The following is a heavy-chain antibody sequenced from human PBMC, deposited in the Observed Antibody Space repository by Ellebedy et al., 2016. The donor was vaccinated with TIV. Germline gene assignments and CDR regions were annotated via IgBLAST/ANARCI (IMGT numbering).Heavy chain of an antibody. Sequence: SETLSLTCTVSGGSVTSGGYYWSWIRQPPGKGLEWIGYVYDSGSTNYNPSLQSRVTISIYTSMNHFSLNLRSVIAADTAVYYCAGEFVEVAKIDELYYGMDVWGPGTTVIVSS. J-gene: IGHJ6*02. CDR3: AGEFVEVAKIDELYYGMDV. CDR2: VYDSGST. CDR1: GGSVTSGGYY. D-gene: IGHD2-21*01. V-gene: IGHV4-61*03.